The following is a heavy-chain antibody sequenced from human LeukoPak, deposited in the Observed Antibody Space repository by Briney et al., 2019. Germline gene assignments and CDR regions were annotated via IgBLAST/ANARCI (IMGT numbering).Heavy chain of an antibody. CDR3: ASVVGGYYPPVEGFDI. CDR2: INSDGSSS. J-gene: IGHJ3*02. Sequence: PGGSLRLSCAASGFTFSTYTMNWVRHAQGKGLVWVSRINSDGSSSNYADSVKGRFSISRDNAKKTLYLQMNSLRAEDTAVYYCASVVGGYYPPVEGFDIWGQGTMVTVSS. D-gene: IGHD3-3*01. CDR1: GFTFSTYT. V-gene: IGHV3-74*01.